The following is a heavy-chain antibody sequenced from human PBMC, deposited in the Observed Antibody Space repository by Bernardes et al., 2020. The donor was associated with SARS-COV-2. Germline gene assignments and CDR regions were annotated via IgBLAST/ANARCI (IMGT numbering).Heavy chain of an antibody. CDR2: IHHSGST. CDR1: GGSFSGYY. V-gene: IGHV4-34*01. Sequence: SESLSLTCALYGGSFSGYYWSWIRQPPGKGLEWIGAIHHSGSTNYNTSLKSRVTIPVDTSKNQFSLKLSSVTAADTAVYYCARVSLRYRTEFWNGYRKDLDAFDVWGQGTMVTVSS. J-gene: IGHJ3*01. D-gene: IGHD3-3*01. CDR3: ARVSLRYRTEFWNGYRKDLDAFDV.